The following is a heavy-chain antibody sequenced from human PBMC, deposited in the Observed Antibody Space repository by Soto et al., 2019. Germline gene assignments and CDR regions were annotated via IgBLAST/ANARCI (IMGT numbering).Heavy chain of an antibody. V-gene: IGHV3-33*01. J-gene: IGHJ4*02. CDR3: ARDGGDGYNSYFAY. Sequence: GGSLRLSCVASGFTFSSYGMHWVRQAPGKGLEWVAVIWYDGINKYYADSVKGRFTISRDNSKNTLYLQMNSLRAEDTAMYYCARDGGDGYNSYFAYWGQGTLVTVSS. D-gene: IGHD5-12*01. CDR1: GFTFSSYG. CDR2: IWYDGINK.